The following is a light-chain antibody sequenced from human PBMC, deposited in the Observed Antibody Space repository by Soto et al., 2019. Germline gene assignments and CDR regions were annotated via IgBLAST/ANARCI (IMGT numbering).Light chain of an antibody. V-gene: IGLV2-14*01. J-gene: IGLJ1*01. CDR1: SSDVGGYNY. CDR3: SSYTTSSTLV. CDR2: DVS. Sequence: QSVRTQPASVSGSPGQSITISCPGTSSDVGGYNYVSWYQQHPGKAPKLMIYDVSNRPSGVSNRFSGSKSGNTASLTISGLQADDEADYSCSSYTTSSTLVFGTVTKVTDL.